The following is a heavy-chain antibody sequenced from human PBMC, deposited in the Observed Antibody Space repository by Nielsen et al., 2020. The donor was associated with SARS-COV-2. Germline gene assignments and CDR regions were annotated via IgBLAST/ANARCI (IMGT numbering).Heavy chain of an antibody. CDR1: GFAFSTYN. J-gene: IGHJ6*02. CDR2: LTSGSEYI. V-gene: IGHV3-21*01. D-gene: IGHD1-26*01. CDR3: VGAEGDYYYALDV. Sequence: GGSLRLSCAASGFAFSTYNMNWVRQAPGKGLEWVSSLTSGSEYIYYADSVKGRFTISRDNAKRSLYLQMNSLRAEDTALYYCVGAEGDYYYALDVWGQGTTVTVSS.